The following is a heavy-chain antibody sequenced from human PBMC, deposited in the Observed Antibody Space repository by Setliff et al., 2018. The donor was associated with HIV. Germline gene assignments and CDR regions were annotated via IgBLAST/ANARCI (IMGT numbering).Heavy chain of an antibody. CDR3: ARGLTRGGYYYYFYMDV. V-gene: IGHV4-4*08. CDR2: IYTSGST. Sequence: SETLSLTCTVSGDSISTYYWSWIRQPPGKGLEWIGYIYTSGSTNYNPSLKSRVTISKDTSKNHFSLKLTSVTAADTAVYYCARGLTRGGYYYYFYMDVWGKGTTVTV. CDR1: GDSISTYY. J-gene: IGHJ6*03. D-gene: IGHD7-27*01.